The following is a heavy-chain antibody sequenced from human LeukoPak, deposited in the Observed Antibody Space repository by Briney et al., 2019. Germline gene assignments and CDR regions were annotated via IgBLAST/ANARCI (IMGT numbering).Heavy chain of an antibody. J-gene: IGHJ4*02. V-gene: IGHV1-8*01. D-gene: IGHD1-26*01. CDR2: MNPNSGNT. Sequence: RASVKVSCKASGYTFTSYDINWVLQATGQGLEWMGWMNPNSGNTGYAQKFQGRVTMTRNTSISTAYMELSSLRSEVTAVYYCARGLARRWELLGHWGQGTLVTVSS. CDR3: ARGLARRWELLGH. CDR1: GYTFTSYD.